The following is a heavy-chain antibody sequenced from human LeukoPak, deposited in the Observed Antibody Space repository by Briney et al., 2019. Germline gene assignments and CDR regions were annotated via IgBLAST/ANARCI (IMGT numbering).Heavy chain of an antibody. V-gene: IGHV1-18*01. CDR1: GYTFTSYG. Sequence: ASVKVSCKASGYTFTSYGISWVRQAPGQGLEWMGWISAYNGNTNYAQKLQGRVTMTTDTSTSTAYMELRSLSSDDTAVYYCARDPPGVRYGRPIFDFWGQGTLVTVSS. J-gene: IGHJ4*02. D-gene: IGHD2-8*01. CDR3: ARDPPGVRYGRPIFDF. CDR2: ISAYNGNT.